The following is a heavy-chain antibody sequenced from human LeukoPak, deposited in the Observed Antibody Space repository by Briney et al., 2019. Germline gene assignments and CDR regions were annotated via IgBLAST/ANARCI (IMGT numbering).Heavy chain of an antibody. V-gene: IGHV3-48*03. Sequence: GGSLRLSCAASGFTFSSYEMNWVRQAPGKGLEWVSYISSSGSTIYYADSVKGRFTISRDNAENSLYLQMNSLRAEDTAVYYCASTPVGGDYFDYWGQGTLVTVSS. J-gene: IGHJ4*02. CDR2: ISSSGSTI. CDR3: ASTPVGGDYFDY. D-gene: IGHD4-23*01. CDR1: GFTFSSYE.